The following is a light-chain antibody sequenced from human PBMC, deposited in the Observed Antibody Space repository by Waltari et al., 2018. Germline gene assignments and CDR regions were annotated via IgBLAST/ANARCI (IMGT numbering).Light chain of an antibody. V-gene: IGKV3-20*01. Sequence: EIVLTQSPGTLSLSPGERATVSCRASQIISNTYLAWYQQKPGQAPRLLIYGASSRATGIPDRFSGSGSGTDFTLAISRLEPEDFAVYYCQQYGTSPITFGQGTRLGIK. CDR2: GAS. CDR3: QQYGTSPIT. CDR1: QIISNTY. J-gene: IGKJ5*01.